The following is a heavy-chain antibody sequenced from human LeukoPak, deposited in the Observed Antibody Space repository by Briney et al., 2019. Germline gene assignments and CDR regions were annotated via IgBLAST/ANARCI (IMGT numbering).Heavy chain of an antibody. CDR2: MFYSGST. D-gene: IGHD3-10*01. Sequence: PSETLSLTCTVSGGSISSSSYYWGWIRQPPGEGLEWIGTMFYSGSTYYNPSLKSRVTISVDTSKNQFSLKLSSVTAADTAVYYCARMTYSSGSGSALGFDPWGQGTLVTVSS. CDR1: GGSISSSSYY. J-gene: IGHJ5*02. V-gene: IGHV4-39*01. CDR3: ARMTYSSGSGSALGFDP.